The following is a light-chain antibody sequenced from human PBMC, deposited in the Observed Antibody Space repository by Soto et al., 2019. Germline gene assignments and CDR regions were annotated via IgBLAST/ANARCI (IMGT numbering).Light chain of an antibody. CDR2: GNS. Sequence: QSVLTQPPSMSGAAGQRVTISCTGSSSNIGSTYDVQWYQQLPGTAPKLLIYGNSNRPSGVPDRFSASKSGTSASLAITGLQADDEADYYCQSYDDSLSAHYVFGTGTKLTVL. V-gene: IGLV1-40*01. CDR3: QSYDDSLSAHYV. CDR1: SSNIGSTYD. J-gene: IGLJ1*01.